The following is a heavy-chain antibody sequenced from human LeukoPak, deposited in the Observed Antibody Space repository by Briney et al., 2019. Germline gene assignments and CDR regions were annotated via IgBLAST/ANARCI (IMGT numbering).Heavy chain of an antibody. CDR1: GFTVSSSY. J-gene: IGHJ4*02. Sequence: GGSLRLSCAASGFTVSSSYMSWVRQAPGKGLEWVSVIYSGGSTYYADSVKGRFTISRDNSKNTLYLQMNSLRAEDTAVYYCARARYYYGSKYFDYWGQGTLVTVSS. CDR3: ARARYYYGSKYFDY. CDR2: IYSGGST. D-gene: IGHD3-10*01. V-gene: IGHV3-66*01.